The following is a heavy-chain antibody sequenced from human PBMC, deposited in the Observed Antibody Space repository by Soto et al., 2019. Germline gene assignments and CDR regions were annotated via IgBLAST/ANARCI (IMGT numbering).Heavy chain of an antibody. CDR2: IWYDGNTK. CDR3: ARPLVAPVAGPYYYGMDV. Sequence: SLRPGCAASGFTFNIYGFNGIRQAPGKGLEGVAVIWYDGNTKYYADSEKGRFTISRDNLKNTLYLQMNSLTAEDTAVYYCARPLVAPVAGPYYYGMDVWGQGTTVTVSS. CDR1: GFTFNIYG. V-gene: IGHV3-33*01. D-gene: IGHD6-19*01. J-gene: IGHJ6*02.